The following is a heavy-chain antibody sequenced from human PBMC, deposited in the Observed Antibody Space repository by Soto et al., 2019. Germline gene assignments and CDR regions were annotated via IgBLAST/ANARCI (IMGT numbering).Heavy chain of an antibody. D-gene: IGHD2-15*01. V-gene: IGHV4-59*08. CDR3: ARGGGPKQHLAY. CDR1: GGSISSYY. J-gene: IGHJ4*02. Sequence: TLSLTCTVSGGSISSYYWSWIRQPPGKGLECIGYIYYSGSTNYNPSLQSRVTISVDTSKNQFSLKLTSVTAADTAVYYCARGGGPKQHLAYWGQGALVTVSS. CDR2: IYYSGST.